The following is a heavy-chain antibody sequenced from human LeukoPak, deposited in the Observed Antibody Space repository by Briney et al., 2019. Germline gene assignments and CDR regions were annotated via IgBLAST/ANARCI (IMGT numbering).Heavy chain of an antibody. J-gene: IGHJ4*02. CDR1: GGPISSSSYY. D-gene: IGHD3-22*01. CDR2: IYYSGST. CDR3: ARHTPTYYYDSSGYYYPFDY. V-gene: IGHV4-39*01. Sequence: PSETLSLTCTVSGGPISSSSYYWGWIRQPPGKGLEWIGSIYYSGSTYYNPSLKSRVTISVDTSKNQFSLKLSSVTAADTAVYYCARHTPTYYYDSSGYYYPFDYWGQGTLVTVSS.